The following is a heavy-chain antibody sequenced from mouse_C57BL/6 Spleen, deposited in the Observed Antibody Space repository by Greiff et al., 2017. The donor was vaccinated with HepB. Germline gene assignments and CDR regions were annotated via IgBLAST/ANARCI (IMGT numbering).Heavy chain of an antibody. D-gene: IGHD2-2*01. J-gene: IGHJ1*03. V-gene: IGHV1-53*01. CDR2: INPSNGGT. Sequence: QVQLQQPGTELVKPGASVKLSCKASGYTFTSYWMHWVKQRPGQGLEWIGNINPSNGGTNYNEKFKSKATLTVDKSSSTAYMQLSSLTSEDAAVYYCARAEVGYYRYFDVWGTGTTVTVSS. CDR3: ARAEVGYYRYFDV. CDR1: GYTFTSYW.